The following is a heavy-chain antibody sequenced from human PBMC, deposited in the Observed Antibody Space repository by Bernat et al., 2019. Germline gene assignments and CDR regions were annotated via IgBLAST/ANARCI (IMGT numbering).Heavy chain of an antibody. J-gene: IGHJ4*02. V-gene: IGHV3-33*06. CDR3: AKDFRYQLLTDY. CDR2: IWYDGSNK. Sequence: QVQLVESGGGVVQPGRSLRLSCAASGFTFSSYGMHWVRQAPGKGLEWVAVIWYDGSNKYYADSVKGRFTISRDNSKNTLYLQMNSLRAEDTAVYYCAKDFRYQLLTDYWGQGTLVTVSS. CDR1: GFTFSSYG. D-gene: IGHD2-2*01.